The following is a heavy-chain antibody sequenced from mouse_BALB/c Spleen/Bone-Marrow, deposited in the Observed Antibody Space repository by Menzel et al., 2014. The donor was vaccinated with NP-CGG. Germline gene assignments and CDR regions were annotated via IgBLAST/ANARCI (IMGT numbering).Heavy chain of an antibody. CDR1: GFTFTDYY. J-gene: IGHJ2*01. V-gene: IGHV7-3*02. CDR2: IRNKANGYTT. Sequence: EVQVVESGGGLVQPGGSLRLSCAPSGFTFTDYYMSWVRQPPGKALEWLAFIRNKANGYTTEYSASVKGRFTISRDNSQSILYLQMNTLSAEDSATYYCARDMGLLRFDYWGHGTTLTVSS. CDR3: ARDMGLLRFDY. D-gene: IGHD1-1*01.